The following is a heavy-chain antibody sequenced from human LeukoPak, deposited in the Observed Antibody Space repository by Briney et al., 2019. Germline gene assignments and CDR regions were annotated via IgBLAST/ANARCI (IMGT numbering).Heavy chain of an antibody. CDR3: ASSTCGGDCYGNWFDP. Sequence: SETLSLTCSVSGGSVASSNNYWGWIRQPPGKGLEWIGSIYYSGSTYYNPSLESRVSISVDTSKNHFSLNLTSVTAADTAVYYCASSTCGGDCYGNWFDPWGQGTLVTVSS. V-gene: IGHV4-39*02. D-gene: IGHD2-21*02. J-gene: IGHJ5*02. CDR1: GGSVASSNNY. CDR2: IYYSGST.